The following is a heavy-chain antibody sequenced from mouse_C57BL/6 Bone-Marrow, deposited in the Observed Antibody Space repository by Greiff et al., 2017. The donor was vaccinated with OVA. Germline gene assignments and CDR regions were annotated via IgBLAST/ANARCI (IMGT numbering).Heavy chain of an antibody. CDR2: INPSSGYT. CDR1: GYTFTSYW. Sequence: VQLQQSGAELAKPGASVKLSCKASGYTFTSYWMHWVNQRPGQGLEWIGFINPSSGYTKYNQKFKDKATLTADKSSSTAYMQLSSLTYEDTAVYDSARSIVLRYMDVWGTGTTVTVSS. CDR3: ARSIVLRYMDV. V-gene: IGHV1-7*01. J-gene: IGHJ1*03.